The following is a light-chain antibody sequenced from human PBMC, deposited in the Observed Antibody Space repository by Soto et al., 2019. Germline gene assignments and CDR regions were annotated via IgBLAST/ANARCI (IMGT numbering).Light chain of an antibody. CDR2: EVN. CDR3: SSYTRQSTYV. CDR1: SSDVGGYKY. J-gene: IGLJ1*01. V-gene: IGLV2-14*03. Sequence: HSALTQPASVSGSPGQSITISCTGTSSDVGGYKYVSWFQQYPGKVPKLIIYEVNDRPSGVSNRFSASKSGNTASLTISGLQAEDEADYYCSSYTRQSTYVFGTGTKLTVL.